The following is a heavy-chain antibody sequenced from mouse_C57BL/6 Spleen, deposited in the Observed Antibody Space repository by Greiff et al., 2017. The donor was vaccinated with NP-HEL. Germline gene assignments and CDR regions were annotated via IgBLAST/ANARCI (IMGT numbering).Heavy chain of an antibody. D-gene: IGHD2-5*01. J-gene: IGHJ3*01. CDR2: ISNLAYSI. CDR1: GFTFSDYG. Sequence: EVKLVESGGGLVQPGGSLKLSCAASGFTFSDYGMAWVRQAPRKGPEWVAFISNLAYSIYYADTVTGRFTISRENAKNTLYLEMSSLRSEDTAMYYCARHHYSNLAWFAYWGQGTLVTVSA. CDR3: ARHHYSNLAWFAY. V-gene: IGHV5-15*01.